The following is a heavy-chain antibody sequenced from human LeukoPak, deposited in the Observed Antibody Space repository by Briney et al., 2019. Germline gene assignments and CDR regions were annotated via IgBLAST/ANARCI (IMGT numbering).Heavy chain of an antibody. Sequence: SVKVSCKASGGTFSSYAISWVRQAPGQGLEWMGGIIPIFGTANYAQKFQGRVTITADKSTSTAYMELSSLRSEDTAVYYCARDRLAGTGYMDVWGKGTTVTVSS. CDR1: GGTFSSYA. CDR2: IIPIFGTA. V-gene: IGHV1-69*06. D-gene: IGHD6-13*01. CDR3: ARDRLAGTGYMDV. J-gene: IGHJ6*03.